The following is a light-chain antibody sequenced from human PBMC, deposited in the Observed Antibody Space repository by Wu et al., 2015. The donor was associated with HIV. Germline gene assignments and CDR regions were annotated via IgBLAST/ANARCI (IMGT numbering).Light chain of an antibody. CDR3: QQRSNWLS. J-gene: IGKJ4*01. CDR2: DAS. V-gene: IGKV3-11*01. CDR1: RSVDTR. Sequence: DIVLTQSPAILSLSPGERATLSCRARRSVDTRLVWYQQKPGQAPRLPIYDASNRATGIPARFSGSGSGTDFTLTISSLEPEDSAMYFCQQRSNWLSFGGGTKVEI.